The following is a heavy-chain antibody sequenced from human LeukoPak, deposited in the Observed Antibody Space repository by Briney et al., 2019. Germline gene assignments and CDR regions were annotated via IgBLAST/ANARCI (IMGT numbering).Heavy chain of an antibody. CDR2: MNPNSGNT. CDR3: ARGYGYYDFWSGYSSPFDY. J-gene: IGHJ4*02. D-gene: IGHD3-3*01. V-gene: IGHV1-8*03. Sequence: GASVKVSCKASGYTFTSYDINWVRQATGQGLEWMGWMNPNSGNTGYAQKFQGRVTITRNISISTAYMELSSLRSEDTAVYYCARGYGYYDFWSGYSSPFDYWGQGTLVTVSS. CDR1: GYTFTSYD.